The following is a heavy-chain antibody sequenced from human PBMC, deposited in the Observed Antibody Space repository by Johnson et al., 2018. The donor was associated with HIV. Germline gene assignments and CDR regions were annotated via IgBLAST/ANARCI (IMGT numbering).Heavy chain of an antibody. V-gene: IGHV3-30-3*01. J-gene: IGHJ3*02. D-gene: IGHD5-18*01. Sequence: QVQLVESGGGVVQPGRSLRLSCAASGFTFSSYAMHWVRQAPGKGLEWVAVISYDGSNKYYADSVKGRFTISRDNSKNSLYLQMNSLRAEDTAVYYCARDSYGAFDIWGQGTMVTVSS. CDR2: ISYDGSNK. CDR1: GFTFSSYA. CDR3: ARDSYGAFDI.